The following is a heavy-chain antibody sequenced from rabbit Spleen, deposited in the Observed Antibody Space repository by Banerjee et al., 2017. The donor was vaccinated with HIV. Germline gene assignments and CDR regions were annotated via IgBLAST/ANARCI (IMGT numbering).Heavy chain of an antibody. Sequence: QEQLVESGGGLVQPEGSLTLTCTASGFSFSTRYYMCWVRQAPGKGLEWIGCIDVRNSDRIHYATWAKGRFTISRTSSTTVTLQMTSLTAADTATYFCARDSGSSFSSYGMDLWGPGTLVTVS. J-gene: IGHJ6*01. D-gene: IGHD8-1*01. V-gene: IGHV1S45*01. CDR3: ARDSGSSFSSYGMDL. CDR1: GFSFSTRYY. CDR2: IDVRNSDRI.